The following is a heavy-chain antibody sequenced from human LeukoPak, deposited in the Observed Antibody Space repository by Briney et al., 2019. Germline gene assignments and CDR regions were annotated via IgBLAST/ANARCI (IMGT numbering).Heavy chain of an antibody. CDR3: VSSFGFDP. V-gene: IGHV3-48*03. CDR1: GFPFSPYV. Sequence: PGGSLRLSCAASGFPFSPYVMNRVRQAPGKGLEGLSYISSSGTTIFYADSLKGRFTISRDNAKNSLFLQMNSLRVEDTAFCYCVSSFGFDPWGQGTLVTVSS. CDR2: ISSSGTTI. J-gene: IGHJ5*02.